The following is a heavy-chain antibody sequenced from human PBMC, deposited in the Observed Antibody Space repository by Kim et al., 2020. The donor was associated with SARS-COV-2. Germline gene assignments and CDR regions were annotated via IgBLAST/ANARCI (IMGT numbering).Heavy chain of an antibody. CDR3: AGWSSGYYSPDY. D-gene: IGHD3-22*01. CDR1: GFTFSSYA. CDR2: ISYDGSNK. Sequence: GGSLRLSCAASGFTFSSYAMHWVRQAPGKGLEWVAVISYDGSNKYYADSVKGRFTISRDNSKNTLYLQMNSLRAEDTAVYYCAGWSSGYYSPDYWGQGTLVTVSS. J-gene: IGHJ4*02. V-gene: IGHV3-30*04.